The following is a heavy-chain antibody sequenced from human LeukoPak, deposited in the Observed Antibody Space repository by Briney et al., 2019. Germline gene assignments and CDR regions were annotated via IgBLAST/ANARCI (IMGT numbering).Heavy chain of an antibody. CDR1: GGSIGSGGYY. Sequence: SETLSLTCTVSGGSIGSGGYYWSWIRQHPGKGLEWIGYIYYSGSTYYNPSLKSRVTISVDTSKNQFSLKLSSVTAADTAVYYCARVRERRFDYWGQGTLVTVSS. J-gene: IGHJ4*02. V-gene: IGHV4-31*03. CDR3: ARVRERRFDY. D-gene: IGHD3-10*01. CDR2: IYYSGST.